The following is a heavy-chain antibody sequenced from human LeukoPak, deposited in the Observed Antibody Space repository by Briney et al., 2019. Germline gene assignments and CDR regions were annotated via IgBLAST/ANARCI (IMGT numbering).Heavy chain of an antibody. CDR1: GGTFSSYA. CDR2: IIPIFGTA. V-gene: IGHV1-69*13. Sequence: SVKVSCKASGGTFSSYAISWVRQAPGQGLEWMGGIIPIFGTANYAQKFQGRVTFTADESTSTAYMELSSLRSEDTAVYYCATETVVTPTAFDYWGQGTLVTVSS. CDR3: ATETVVTPTAFDY. D-gene: IGHD4-23*01. J-gene: IGHJ4*02.